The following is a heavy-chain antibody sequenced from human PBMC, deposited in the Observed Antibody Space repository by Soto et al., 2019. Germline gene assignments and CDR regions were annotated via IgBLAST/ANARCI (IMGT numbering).Heavy chain of an antibody. CDR3: ARIRGYTFDI. D-gene: IGHD6-13*01. V-gene: IGHV1-18*01. J-gene: IGHJ3*02. CDR1: GYTFSSYG. Sequence: ASVKVSCKASGYTFSSYGVSWVRQAPGQGLESMGWISSDIGNTNYAQKLQGRVTMTTDTSTSTAYMELRSLRSDDTAMYYCARIRGYTFDIWGQGTMVTVSS. CDR2: ISSDIGNT.